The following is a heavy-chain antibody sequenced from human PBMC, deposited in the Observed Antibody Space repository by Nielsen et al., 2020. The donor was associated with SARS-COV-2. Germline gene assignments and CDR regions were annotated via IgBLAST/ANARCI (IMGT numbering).Heavy chain of an antibody. V-gene: IGHV1-2*06. J-gene: IGHJ3*02. CDR2: INPHSGGT. Sequence: ASVKVSCKASGCTFSSYAISWVRQAPGQGLEWMGRINPHSGGTNFAQKFQGRVTMTRDTSINTDYMELSRLRSDDTAVYYCARGCSTTSCLYAFDIWGQGTMVTVSS. D-gene: IGHD2-2*01. CDR3: ARGCSTTSCLYAFDI. CDR1: GCTFSSYA.